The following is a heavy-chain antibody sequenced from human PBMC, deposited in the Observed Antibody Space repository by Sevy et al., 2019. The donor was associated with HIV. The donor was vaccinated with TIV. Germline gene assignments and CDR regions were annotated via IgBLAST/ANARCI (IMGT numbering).Heavy chain of an antibody. CDR3: ARAIIYYYDSSGYYTPLYFDY. Sequence: GGSLRLSCAASGFTVSSNYMSWVRQAPGKGLEWVSVIYSGGSTYYADSVKGRFTISRDNSKNTLYLQMNSLRAEDTAVYYCARAIIYYYDSSGYYTPLYFDYWGQGTLVTVSS. V-gene: IGHV3-53*01. D-gene: IGHD3-22*01. CDR2: IYSGGST. J-gene: IGHJ4*02. CDR1: GFTVSSNY.